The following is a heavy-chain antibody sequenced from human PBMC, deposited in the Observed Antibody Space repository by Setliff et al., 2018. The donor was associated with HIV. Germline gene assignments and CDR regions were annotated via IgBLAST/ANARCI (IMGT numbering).Heavy chain of an antibody. CDR2: VNPSGGST. J-gene: IGHJ4*02. CDR1: GYTFTNYN. Sequence: GASVKVSCKASGYTFTNYNIHWVRQAPGQGLEWVGMVNPSGGSTAYAQKFQGRVTIIRDTSTSTVYMDLSSLRYEDNAVYYCARPGLAADEYSFEYWGQAARVAAST. D-gene: IGHD6-13*01. V-gene: IGHV1-46*01. CDR3: ARPGLAADEYSFEY.